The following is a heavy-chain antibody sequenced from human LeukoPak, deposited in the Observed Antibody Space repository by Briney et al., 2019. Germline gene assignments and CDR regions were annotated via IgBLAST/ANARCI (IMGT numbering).Heavy chain of an antibody. Sequence: PSQTLSLTCTVSGGSISSGDYYWSWIRQPPGKGLEWIGYIYYSGSTYYNPSLKSRVTMSVDTSKNQFSLKLSSVTAADTAVYYCARDRGAAAGTSYFDYWGQGTLVTVSS. V-gene: IGHV4-30-4*01. J-gene: IGHJ4*02. CDR1: GGSISSGDYY. CDR3: ARDRGAAAGTSYFDY. D-gene: IGHD6-13*01. CDR2: IYYSGST.